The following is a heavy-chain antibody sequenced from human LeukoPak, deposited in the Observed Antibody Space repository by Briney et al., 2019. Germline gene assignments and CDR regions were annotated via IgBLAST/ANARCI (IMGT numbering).Heavy chain of an antibody. J-gene: IGHJ6*03. Sequence: GGSLRLSCAASGFTFSTYGMHWVRQAPGKGLEWVSCISSSSSYIYYADSVKGRFTISRDNAKNSLYLQMNSLRAEDTAVYYCARSIAPYYYYYMDVWGKGTTVTISS. CDR2: ISSSSSYI. CDR3: ARSIAPYYYYYMDV. CDR1: GFTFSTYG. V-gene: IGHV3-21*01. D-gene: IGHD6-6*01.